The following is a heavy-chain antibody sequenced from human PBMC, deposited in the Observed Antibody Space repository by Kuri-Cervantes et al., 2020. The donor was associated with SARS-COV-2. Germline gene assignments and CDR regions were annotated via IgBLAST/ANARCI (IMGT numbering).Heavy chain of an antibody. V-gene: IGHV4-39*07. CDR3: AHVEMATNHGEYYFDY. CDR1: GGSISSSSYY. D-gene: IGHD5-24*01. CDR2: IYCSGST. Sequence: ESLKISCTVSGGSISSSSYYWGWIRQPPGKGLEWIGSIYCSGSTYYNPSLKSRVTIAVDTSKNQFSLKLSSVTAADTAVYYCAHVEMATNHGEYYFDYWGQGTLVTVSS. J-gene: IGHJ4*02.